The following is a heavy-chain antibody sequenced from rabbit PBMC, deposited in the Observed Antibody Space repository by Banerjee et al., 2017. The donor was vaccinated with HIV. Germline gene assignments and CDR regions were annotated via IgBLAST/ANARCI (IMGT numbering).Heavy chain of an antibody. CDR1: GFSFNNKYV. D-gene: IGHD4-1*01. CDR3: ARDGSGWGANFNL. CDR2: INTSTGNT. Sequence: QQQLEESGGDLVMPEGSLTLTCTASGFSFNNKYVMCWVRQAPGKGLEWIACINTSTGNTVYASWAKGRFTISKTSSTTVTLQMTSLTAADTATYFCARDGSGWGANFNLWGPGTLVTVS. J-gene: IGHJ4*01. V-gene: IGHV1S45*01.